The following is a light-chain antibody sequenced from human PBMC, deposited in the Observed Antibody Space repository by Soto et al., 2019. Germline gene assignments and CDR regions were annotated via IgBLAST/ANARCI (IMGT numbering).Light chain of an antibody. J-gene: IGKJ5*01. CDR2: GAS. CDR1: QSVGST. CDR3: YQYAIGSPFT. Sequence: EIVLTQSPVTLSLSTGERATLSCRASQSVGSTLGWYQQRPGQAPTLLIIGASTRATGVPAKLRGSGSGTEFSLTINNLQSEDAAIDYCYQYAIGSPFTFGQGTRLEIK. V-gene: IGKV3-15*01.